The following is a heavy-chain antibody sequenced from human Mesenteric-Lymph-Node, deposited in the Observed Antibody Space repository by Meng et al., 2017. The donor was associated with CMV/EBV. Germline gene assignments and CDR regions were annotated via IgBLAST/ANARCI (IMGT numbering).Heavy chain of an antibody. CDR3: ARDLVPPTMFNYYFGMDV. CDR2: IIGDGGST. V-gene: IGHV3-74*01. Sequence: GESLKISCAASGFTFSNYWMHWVRQAPGKGLVWVSRIIGDGGSTTYADSVKGRFTISRDNAKNSLYLQINSLRAEDTAVYYCARDLVPPTMFNYYFGMDVWGQGTTVTVSS. J-gene: IGHJ6*02. D-gene: IGHD2-2*01. CDR1: GFTFSNYW.